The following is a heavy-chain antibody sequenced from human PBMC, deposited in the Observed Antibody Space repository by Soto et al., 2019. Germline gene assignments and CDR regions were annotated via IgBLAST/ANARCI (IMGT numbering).Heavy chain of an antibody. CDR3: ARGEWEPTRNVHKYNWFDP. Sequence: PSETLSLTCTVSGGSISSGDYYWSWIRQPPGKGLEWIGYIYYSGRTSYNPSLKSRLAISVDTSKNQFSLKLSSVTVADTAVYYCARGEWEPTRNVHKYNWFDPWGQGTLVTVSS. CDR2: IYYSGRT. CDR1: GGSISSGDYY. V-gene: IGHV4-30-4*01. D-gene: IGHD1-26*01. J-gene: IGHJ5*02.